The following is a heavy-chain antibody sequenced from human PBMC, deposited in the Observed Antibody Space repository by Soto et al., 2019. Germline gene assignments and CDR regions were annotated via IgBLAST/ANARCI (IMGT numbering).Heavy chain of an antibody. Sequence: EVQLVESGGGLVQPGGSLRLSCAASGFTFSSYSMNWVRQAPGKGLEWVSYISSSSSTIYYADSVKGRFTIYRDNAKNSLYLQMDSLRDEDTAVYYCARDRVRGYRYGELDFWGQGTLVTVSS. D-gene: IGHD5-18*01. CDR2: ISSSSSTI. CDR1: GFTFSSYS. CDR3: ARDRVRGYRYGELDF. J-gene: IGHJ4*02. V-gene: IGHV3-48*02.